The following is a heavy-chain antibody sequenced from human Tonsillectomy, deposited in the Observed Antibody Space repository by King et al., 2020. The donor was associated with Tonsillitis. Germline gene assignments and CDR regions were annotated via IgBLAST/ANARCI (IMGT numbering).Heavy chain of an antibody. Sequence: QLVQSVGGVVQPGRSLRLSCAASGFTFSSYAMHWVRQAPGKGLEWVAVISYDGSNKYYADSVKGRFTISRDNSKSTLYLQMNSLRAEDTAVYYCATSKVTGQYYYYYGRDVWGQGTTVTVSS. CDR1: GFTFSSYA. CDR2: ISYDGSNK. V-gene: IGHV3-30*04. CDR3: ATSKVTGQYYYYYGRDV. J-gene: IGHJ6*02. D-gene: IGHD7-27*01.